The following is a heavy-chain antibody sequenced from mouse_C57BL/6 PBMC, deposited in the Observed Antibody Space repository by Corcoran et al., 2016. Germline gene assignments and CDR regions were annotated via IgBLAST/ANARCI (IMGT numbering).Heavy chain of an antibody. Sequence: QVQIQQSGPELVKPGASVKISCKASGYTFTDYYIDWVKQRPGQGLEWIGWIFPGSGSTYYNEKFKGKATLTVDKSSSTAYMLLSSLTSEDSAVYFCARSGPYYCSSYDFDYWGQGTTLTVSS. CDR1: GYTFTDYY. CDR3: ARSGPYYCSSYDFDY. D-gene: IGHD1-1*01. J-gene: IGHJ2*01. V-gene: IGHV1-75*01. CDR2: IFPGSGST.